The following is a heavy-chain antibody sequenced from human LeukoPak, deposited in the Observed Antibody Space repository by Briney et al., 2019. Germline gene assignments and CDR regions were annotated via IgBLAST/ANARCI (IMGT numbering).Heavy chain of an antibody. D-gene: IGHD3-22*01. CDR1: GGSISSYY. V-gene: IGHV4-59*08. J-gene: IGHJ3*02. CDR3: ARQKTYYYDSSGPWGAFDI. Sequence: SSETLSLTCTVSGGSISSYYWSWIRQPPGKGLEWIGYIYYSGSTNYNPSLKSRVTISVDTSKNQFSLKLSSVTAADTAVYYCARQKTYYYDSSGPWGAFDIWGQGTMVTVSS. CDR2: IYYSGST.